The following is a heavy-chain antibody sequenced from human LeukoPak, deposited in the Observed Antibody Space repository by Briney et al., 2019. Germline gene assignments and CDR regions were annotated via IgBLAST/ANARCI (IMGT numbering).Heavy chain of an antibody. CDR1: GFNFSDYY. CDR2: MSSRSGII. J-gene: IGHJ6*02. D-gene: IGHD5-24*01. Sequence: PGGSLRLSCVASGFNFSDYYMNWIRQSPGKGLEWISYMSSRSGIIYYADSMKGRFTISRDNARNSLYLQMNSLRVDDTAVYHCAGGLLEAQGWLQWLGTVYSMDVWGQGTPVTVSS. CDR3: AGGLLEAQGWLQWLGTVYSMDV. V-gene: IGHV3-11*01.